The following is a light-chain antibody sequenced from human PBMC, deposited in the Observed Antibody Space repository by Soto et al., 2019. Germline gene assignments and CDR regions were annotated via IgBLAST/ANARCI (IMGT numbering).Light chain of an antibody. Sequence: DLVITQSPDSLTVSLVERSTINCTSIHTIFYSSNNRNYLAWYQQRPGQPPKLLIYWASTRESGVPDRFSGSGSGTDFTLTISSLQTEDVALYYCQQYYNFPRTFGQGTKVDIK. CDR3: QQYYNFPRT. V-gene: IGKV4-1*01. J-gene: IGKJ1*01. CDR2: WAS. CDR1: HTIFYSSNNRNY.